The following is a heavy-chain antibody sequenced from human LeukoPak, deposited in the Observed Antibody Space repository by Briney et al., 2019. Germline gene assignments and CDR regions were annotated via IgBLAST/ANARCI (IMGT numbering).Heavy chain of an antibody. CDR1: GGSFSGYY. J-gene: IGHJ4*02. CDR2: ISHSGSI. Sequence: SETLSLTCAVYGGSFSGYYWSWIRQSPGKGLEWIGEISHSGSINYTPSLKSRVTLSIDTSKNQFSLKLTSVTAAYTAVYYWARGMIDARLQDWGQGTVVTVSS. CDR3: ARGMIDARLQD. V-gene: IGHV4-34*01. D-gene: IGHD3-16*01.